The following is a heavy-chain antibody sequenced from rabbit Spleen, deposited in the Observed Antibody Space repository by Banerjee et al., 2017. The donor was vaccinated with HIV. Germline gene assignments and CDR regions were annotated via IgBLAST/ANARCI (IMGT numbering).Heavy chain of an antibody. Sequence: QDQLVESGGGLVQPGGSLKLSCKASGFDFSSYGMSWVRQAPGKGLEWIACINIVTGKDVYATWAKGRFIMSRTSSTTVTLQMTSLTAADTATYICARGLVTVIGWNFNLWGPGTLVTVS. CDR3: ARGLVTVIGWNFNL. CDR2: INIVTGKD. CDR1: GFDFSSYG. D-gene: IGHD5-1*01. J-gene: IGHJ4*01. V-gene: IGHV1S45*01.